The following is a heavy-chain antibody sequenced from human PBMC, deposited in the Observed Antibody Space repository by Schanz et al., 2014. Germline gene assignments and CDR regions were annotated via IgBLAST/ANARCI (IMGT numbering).Heavy chain of an antibody. D-gene: IGHD2-2*01. CDR1: GYTFTSYG. Sequence: QGQLVQSGAEVKKPGASVKVSCKASGYTFTSYGITWVRQAPGQGLEWMGWISAYNGHTTYAQKFQGRVTRTTDTSTSTAYMELRNVRYDDTAMYYCARGIPYCSSTSCSGLEDYDVWGQGTLVTVSS. V-gene: IGHV1-18*01. CDR2: ISAYNGHT. CDR3: ARGIPYCSSTSCSGLEDYDV. J-gene: IGHJ3*01.